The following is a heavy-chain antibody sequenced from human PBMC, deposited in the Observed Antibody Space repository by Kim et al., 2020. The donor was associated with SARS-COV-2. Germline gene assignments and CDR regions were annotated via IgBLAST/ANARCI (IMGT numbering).Heavy chain of an antibody. J-gene: IGHJ3*02. D-gene: IGHD2-15*01. Sequence: SNYNPSLKSRVTISVDPSKNQFSLKLSSVTAADTAVYYCARHGGNDAFDIWGQGTMVTVSS. CDR3: ARHGGNDAFDI. CDR2: S. V-gene: IGHV4-59*08.